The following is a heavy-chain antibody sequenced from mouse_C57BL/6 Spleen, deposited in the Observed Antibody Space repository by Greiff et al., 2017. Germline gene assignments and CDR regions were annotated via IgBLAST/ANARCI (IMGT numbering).Heavy chain of an antibody. Sequence: EVMLVESGGDLVKPGGSLKLSCAASGFTFSSYGMSWVRQTPDKRLEWVATISSGGSYTYYPDSVKGRFTISRDNAKNTLYLQMSSLKSEDTAMYYCARDDWFDYWGQGTTLTVSS. CDR3: ARDDWFDY. CDR2: ISSGGSYT. J-gene: IGHJ2*01. CDR1: GFTFSSYG. V-gene: IGHV5-6*01. D-gene: IGHD2-12*01.